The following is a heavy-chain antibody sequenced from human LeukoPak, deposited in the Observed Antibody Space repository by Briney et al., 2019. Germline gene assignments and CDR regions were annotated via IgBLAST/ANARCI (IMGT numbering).Heavy chain of an antibody. J-gene: IGHJ4*02. CDR3: ARRYDSGSGYYTFDY. Sequence: SETLSLTCAVSGYSISSGYYWGWIRQPPGKGLEWSGSIYHSGSTYYNPSLKSRVTISVDPSKNQFSLKLSSVTAADTAVYYCARRYDSGSGYYTFDYWGQGTLVTVSS. V-gene: IGHV4-38-2*01. CDR1: GYSISSGYY. D-gene: IGHD3-22*01. CDR2: IYHSGST.